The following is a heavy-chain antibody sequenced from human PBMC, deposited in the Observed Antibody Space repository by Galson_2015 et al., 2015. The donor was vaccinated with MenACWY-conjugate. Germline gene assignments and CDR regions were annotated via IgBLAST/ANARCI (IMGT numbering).Heavy chain of an antibody. Sequence: SLRLSCAASGFTFSNYYMHWVRHAPGKGRGWVSGLNGDDQSTNYADSVKGRFSISRDNFKSTLYLQMNSLTAEETAVYYCARGDYYAYSFDSWGQGTLVTVSS. CDR2: LNGDDQST. V-gene: IGHV3-74*01. J-gene: IGHJ4*02. CDR1: GFTFSNYY. D-gene: IGHD3-10*01. CDR3: ARGDYYAYSFDS.